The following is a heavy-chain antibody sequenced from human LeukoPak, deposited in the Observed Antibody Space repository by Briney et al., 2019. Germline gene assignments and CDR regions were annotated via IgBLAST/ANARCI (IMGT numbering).Heavy chain of an antibody. J-gene: IGHJ4*02. CDR2: IYYSGST. CDR3: ARASRRYGDYDLGY. Sequence: SETLSLTCTVSGGSLSSYYWSWIRQPPGKGLAWIGYIYYSGSTNYNPSLKSRVTISVDTSKNQFSLKLSSVTAADTAVYYCARASRRYGDYDLGYWGQGTLVTVSS. V-gene: IGHV4-59*01. CDR1: GGSLSSYY. D-gene: IGHD4-17*01.